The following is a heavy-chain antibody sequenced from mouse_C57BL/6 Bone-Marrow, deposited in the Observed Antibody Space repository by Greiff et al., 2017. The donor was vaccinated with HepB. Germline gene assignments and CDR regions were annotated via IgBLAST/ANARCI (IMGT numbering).Heavy chain of an antibody. Sequence: DVMLVESGGGLVQPGGSLKLSCAASGFTFSDYGMAWVRQAPRKGPEWVAFISNLAYSIYYADTVTGRFTISRENAKNTLYLEMSSLRSEDTAMYYCARQIYYGSSFYFDYWGQGTSVTVSS. CDR1: GFTFSDYG. J-gene: IGHJ4*01. D-gene: IGHD1-1*01. CDR2: ISNLAYSI. CDR3: ARQIYYGSSFYFDY. V-gene: IGHV5-15*01.